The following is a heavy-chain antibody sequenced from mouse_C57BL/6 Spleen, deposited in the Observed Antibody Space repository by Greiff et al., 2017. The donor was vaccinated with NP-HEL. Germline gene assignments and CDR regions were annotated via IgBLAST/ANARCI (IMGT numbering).Heavy chain of an antibody. Sequence: VQLQQSVAELVRPGASVKLSCTASGFNIKNTYMHWVKQRPEQGLEWIGRIDPANGNTKYAPKFQGKATITADTSSNTAYLQLSSLTSEDTAIYYCARRPSSLYYDYFDWYFDVWGTGTTVTVSS. J-gene: IGHJ1*03. CDR1: GFNIKNTY. CDR3: ARRPSSLYYDYFDWYFDV. V-gene: IGHV14-3*01. D-gene: IGHD2-4*01. CDR2: IDPANGNT.